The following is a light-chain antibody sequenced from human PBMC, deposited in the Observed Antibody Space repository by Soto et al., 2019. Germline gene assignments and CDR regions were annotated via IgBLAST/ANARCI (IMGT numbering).Light chain of an antibody. CDR1: SSDVGGSNY. J-gene: IGLJ3*02. CDR3: SSYTSSTTWV. Sequence: QSALTQPASVSGSPGQSITISCTGTSSDVGGSNYVSWYQQPPGKAPKLMIFDVSNRPSGVSNRFSGSKSGNTASLTISGLQAEEEADYHCSSYTSSTTWVFGGGTKLTVL. CDR2: DVS. V-gene: IGLV2-14*03.